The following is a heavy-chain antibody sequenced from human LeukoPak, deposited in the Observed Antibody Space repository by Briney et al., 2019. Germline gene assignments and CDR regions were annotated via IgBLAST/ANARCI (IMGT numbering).Heavy chain of an antibody. Sequence: SETLSLTCTVYGGSFGGYFWTWIRQPPGKGLEWIGEINHSGSTNYNPSLKSRVTISVDTSKNQFSLKLSSVTAADTAFYYCARYVVPGRTLDYWGQGTLVTVSS. J-gene: IGHJ4*02. D-gene: IGHD6-6*01. CDR3: ARYVVPGRTLDY. V-gene: IGHV4-34*01. CDR2: INHSGST. CDR1: GGSFGGYF.